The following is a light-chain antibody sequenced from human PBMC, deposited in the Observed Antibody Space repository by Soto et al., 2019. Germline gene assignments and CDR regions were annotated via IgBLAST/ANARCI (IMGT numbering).Light chain of an antibody. J-gene: IGKJ1*01. Sequence: EIVLTQSPATLSLSPGERATLSCRASQSVSSYLAWYQQKPGQAPRLLIYDASNRATGIPARFSGSGSGTDFTLTISSREPEDFAVYYCQQRSNWPPTCGQGTKV. CDR2: DAS. CDR1: QSVSSY. V-gene: IGKV3-11*01. CDR3: QQRSNWPPT.